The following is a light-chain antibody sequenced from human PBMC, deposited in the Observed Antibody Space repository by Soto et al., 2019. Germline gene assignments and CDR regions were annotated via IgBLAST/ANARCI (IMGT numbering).Light chain of an antibody. CDR2: STN. J-gene: IGLJ1*01. CDR3: VLYMGSGAYF. V-gene: IGLV8-61*01. Sequence: QTVVIQESSLSVSPGGTVTLTCGLRSAPISTTYYPAWYQQTPGQAPRTLIYSTNTRSSGVPDRFSGSIRGNKAALTITGAQAEDEAEYHCVLYMGSGAYFFGPGTKVTVL. CDR1: SAPISTTYY.